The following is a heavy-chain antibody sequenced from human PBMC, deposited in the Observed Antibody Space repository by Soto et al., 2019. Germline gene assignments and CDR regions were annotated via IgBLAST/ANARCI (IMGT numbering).Heavy chain of an antibody. CDR3: ARLPNKSPQN. J-gene: IGHJ1*01. CDR2: ISTDASST. Sequence: EVQLVESGGGLVQPGGSLRLSCAASGFTFSSYWMHWVRQAPGKGLVWVSSISTDASSTSYADPVKGRFTISRDNANNTLYLQMNSVRAEDTAVYYCARLPNKSPQNWVQGTLVIGS. V-gene: IGHV3-74*01. CDR1: GFTFSSYW.